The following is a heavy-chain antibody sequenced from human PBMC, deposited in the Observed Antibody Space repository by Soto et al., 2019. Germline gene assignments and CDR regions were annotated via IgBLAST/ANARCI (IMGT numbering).Heavy chain of an antibody. J-gene: IGHJ3*02. Sequence: ASVKVSCKASGYTFTSYGISWVRQAPGQGLEWMGWISAYNGNTNYAQKLQGRVTMTTDTSTSTAYMELRSLRSDDTAVYYCARHMMAQFRVTTRFGVFDIWGKGTMVTVSS. CDR3: ARHMMAQFRVTTRFGVFDI. CDR2: ISAYNGNT. D-gene: IGHD4-17*01. V-gene: IGHV1-18*01. CDR1: GYTFTSYG.